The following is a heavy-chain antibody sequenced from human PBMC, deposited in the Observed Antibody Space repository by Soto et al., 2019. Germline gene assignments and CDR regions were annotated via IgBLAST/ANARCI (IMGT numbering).Heavy chain of an antibody. CDR2: ISGSGGNT. CDR3: AKDLLRESYFYYGMEV. J-gene: IGHJ6*02. D-gene: IGHD1-26*01. CDR1: GFTFSAYA. Sequence: EVQLLESGGGLVQPGGSLRVSCAASGFTFSAYAMTWVRQAPGKGLEWVSGISGSGGNTYYADSVKGRFTISRDNSENTLFLQMNSLRAEDTAVYYCAKDLLRESYFYYGMEVWGQGTTVTVSS. V-gene: IGHV3-23*01.